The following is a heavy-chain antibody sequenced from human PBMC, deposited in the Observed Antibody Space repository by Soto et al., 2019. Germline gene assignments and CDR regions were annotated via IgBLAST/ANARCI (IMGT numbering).Heavy chain of an antibody. CDR3: VMVDNYVTPTPQDV. D-gene: IGHD3-16*01. V-gene: IGHV1-18*01. CDR1: GYIFVNYG. J-gene: IGHJ6*02. CDR2: ISPYTGNT. Sequence: QVQLVQSGDEVKKPGASVKVSCKASGYIFVNYGIAWVRQAPRQGLEWMGWISPYTGNTHSATKVQGRLTMTTDTSTSTAYMDLGSLASDDTAVYYCVMVDNYVTPTPQDVWGQGTTVTVSS.